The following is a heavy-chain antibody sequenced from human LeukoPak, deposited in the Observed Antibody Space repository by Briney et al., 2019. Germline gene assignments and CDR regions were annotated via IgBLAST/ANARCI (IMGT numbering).Heavy chain of an antibody. D-gene: IGHD3-9*01. CDR2: IRPEGTTA. V-gene: IGHV3-74*03. CDR3: ARDLDWILFDY. Sequence: GGSLRLSCAASGFTFSTYWMHWVRQAPGKGLVWVARIRPEGTTAAYADSVKGRFTISRDNAKNTLFLQMNSLSAEDTAVYYCARDLDWILFDYWGQGTLVTVSS. CDR1: GFTFSTYW. J-gene: IGHJ4*02.